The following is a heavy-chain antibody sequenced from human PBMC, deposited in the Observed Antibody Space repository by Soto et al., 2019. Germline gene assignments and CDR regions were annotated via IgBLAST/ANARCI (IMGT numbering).Heavy chain of an antibody. CDR3: ASGPPWTDAFDL. J-gene: IGHJ3*01. CDR2: INPAGSDR. V-gene: IGHV3-7*01. CDR1: GFSFRDYW. Sequence: DVQLVESGGGLVQPGGSRRLSCAASGFSFRDYWMTWVRQAPGKWPQLVAYINPAGSDRRYVDSVKGRFTVSRDNAENSLYLLMNSPRCEDSAVYYCASGPPWTDAFDLWGQGTMVTVSS. D-gene: IGHD1-1*01.